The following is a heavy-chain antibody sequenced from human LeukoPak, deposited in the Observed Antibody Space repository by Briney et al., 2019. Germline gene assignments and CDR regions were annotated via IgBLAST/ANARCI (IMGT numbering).Heavy chain of an antibody. D-gene: IGHD6-13*01. Sequence: PGGSLRLSCAASGFTFSNAWMSWIRQPPGKGLEWIGEINHSGSTNYNPSLKSRVTISIDTSKNQFSLEMSSVTAADTAVYYCARGRGARSSRWYNWFDPWGQGTLVTVSS. J-gene: IGHJ5*02. CDR2: INHSGST. V-gene: IGHV4-34*01. CDR1: GFTFSNAW. CDR3: ARGRGARSSRWYNWFDP.